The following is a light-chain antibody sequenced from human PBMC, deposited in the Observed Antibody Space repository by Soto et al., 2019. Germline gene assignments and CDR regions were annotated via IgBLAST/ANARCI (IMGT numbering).Light chain of an antibody. CDR3: QQYNNWPRT. V-gene: IGKV3-15*01. Sequence: EIVMAQSPASLSVSPGERATLSCRASQSVNSNLAWYQQKAGQAPRLLIYGASTRATGIPARFSGSESGTEFTLTISSLQSEDFAGYYCQQYNNWPRTFGQGTKVDIK. J-gene: IGKJ1*01. CDR1: QSVNSN. CDR2: GAS.